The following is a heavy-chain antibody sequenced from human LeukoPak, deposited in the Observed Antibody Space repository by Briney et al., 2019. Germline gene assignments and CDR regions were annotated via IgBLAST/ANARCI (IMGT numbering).Heavy chain of an antibody. D-gene: IGHD1-1*01. CDR3: VRDLMGSGSTTAYLHH. CDR2: ISRSSRHL. V-gene: IGHV3-21*01. J-gene: IGHJ1*01. CDR1: GFTFSDYS. Sequence: GGSLRLSCAASGFTFSDYSMNWVRQAPGKGLEWVSSISRSSRHLYYAGSVKGRFTISRDNAKNSLYLQMNSLRAEDMAVYFCVRDLMGSGSTTAYLHHWGQGTLVTVSP.